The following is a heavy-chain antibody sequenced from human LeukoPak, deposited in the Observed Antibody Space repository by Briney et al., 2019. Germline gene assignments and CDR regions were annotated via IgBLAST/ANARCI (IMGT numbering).Heavy chain of an antibody. CDR1: GGSFSGYY. V-gene: IGHV4-34*01. Sequence: PSETLSLTCAVYGGSFSGYYWSWIRQPPGKGLEWIGEINHSGSTNYNPSLKSRVTISVDTSKNQFSLKLSSVTAADTAVYYCARMQRTTRRSLAAAGTGYFDLWGRGTLVTVSS. D-gene: IGHD6-13*01. CDR2: INHSGST. CDR3: ARMQRTTRRSLAAAGTGYFDL. J-gene: IGHJ2*01.